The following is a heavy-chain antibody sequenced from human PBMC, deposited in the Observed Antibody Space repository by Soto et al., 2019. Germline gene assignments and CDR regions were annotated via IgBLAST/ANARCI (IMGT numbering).Heavy chain of an antibody. D-gene: IGHD3-22*01. CDR1: GFTFSSYA. CDR3: AKGRESSGSYRPFDY. Sequence: GGSLRLSCAASGFTFSSYAMSWVRQAPGKWLEWVSAISAGAVATNYADSVKGRFTISRDNSKNTLYLQMNSLRAEDTAVYYCAKGRESSGSYRPFDYWGQGXLLTVYS. J-gene: IGHJ4*02. CDR2: ISAGAVAT. V-gene: IGHV3-23*01.